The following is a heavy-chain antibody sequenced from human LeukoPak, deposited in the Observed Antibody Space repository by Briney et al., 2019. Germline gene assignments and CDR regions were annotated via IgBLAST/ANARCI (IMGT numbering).Heavy chain of an antibody. J-gene: IGHJ4*02. CDR3: AGQAYSSGWLDN. Sequence: SETLSLTCTVSGGSFSDYDWSFIRQPPGTGLEWIGYIYHNGNSDFNPSLKCRVTISVDTSKNQFCLRMSSVTAADTAVYFWAGQAYSSGWLDNWGPGILVT. CDR1: GGSFSDYD. V-gene: IGHV4-59*01. CDR2: IYHNGNS. D-gene: IGHD6-19*01.